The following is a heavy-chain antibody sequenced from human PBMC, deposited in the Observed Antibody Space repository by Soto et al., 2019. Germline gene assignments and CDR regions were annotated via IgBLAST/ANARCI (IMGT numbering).Heavy chain of an antibody. D-gene: IGHD3-3*01. J-gene: IGHJ6*03. Sequence: GGSLRLSCAASGFTFSSYAMHWVRQAPGKGLEWVAVISYDGSNKYYADSVKGRFTISRDNSKNTLYLQMNSLRAEDTAVYYCARGHKLRFLEWLWSVWGKGTTVTVS. CDR1: GFTFSSYA. CDR3: ARGHKLRFLEWLWSV. V-gene: IGHV3-30-3*01. CDR2: ISYDGSNK.